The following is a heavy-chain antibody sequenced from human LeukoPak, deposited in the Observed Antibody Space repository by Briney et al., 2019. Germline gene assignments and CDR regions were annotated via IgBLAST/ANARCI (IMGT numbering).Heavy chain of an antibody. Sequence: GGSLRLSCAASGFTFSGYDIQWVRHATGKGLEWVSSIGTAGDTYSAGSVKGRFTLSRENAKKPTYLQMNNLGAGDTAIYYCGRGALGFDYWGQGALVTVSS. CDR2: IGTAGDT. V-gene: IGHV3-13*04. CDR1: GFTFSGYD. CDR3: GRGALGFDY. J-gene: IGHJ4*02.